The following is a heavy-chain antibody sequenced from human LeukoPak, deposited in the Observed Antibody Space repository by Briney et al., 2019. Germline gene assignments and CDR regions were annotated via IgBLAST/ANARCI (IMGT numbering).Heavy chain of an antibody. J-gene: IGHJ4*02. CDR1: GYTFTDYY. V-gene: IGHV1-2*02. D-gene: IGHD5-12*01. CDR3: ARTRGYSGYDGGNFDY. Sequence: GASVKVSFKASGYTFTDYYLHWVRQAPGQGLEWMGWINPNSGGTNYAQTFQGRVTMTRDTSITTAYLELSRLRSDDTAVYYCARTRGYSGYDGGNFDYWGQGTLVTVSS. CDR2: INPNSGGT.